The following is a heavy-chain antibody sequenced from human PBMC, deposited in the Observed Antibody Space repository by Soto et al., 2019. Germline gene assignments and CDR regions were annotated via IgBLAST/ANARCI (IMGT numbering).Heavy chain of an antibody. CDR2: IYYSGST. CDR1: GGSISSSSYY. V-gene: IGHV4-39*01. CDR3: ARRNCSGGSCYLVY. J-gene: IGHJ4*02. D-gene: IGHD2-15*01. Sequence: SETLSLTCTVSGGSISSSSYYWGWIRQPPGKGLEWIGSIYYSGSTYYNPSPKSRVTISVDTSKNQFSLKLSSVTAADTAVYYCARRNCSGGSCYLVYWGQGTLVTVSS.